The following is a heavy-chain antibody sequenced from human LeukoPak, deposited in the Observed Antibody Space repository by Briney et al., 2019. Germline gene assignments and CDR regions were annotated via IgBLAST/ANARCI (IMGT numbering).Heavy chain of an antibody. J-gene: IGHJ4*02. CDR1: GFTFSSYS. D-gene: IGHD6-13*01. CDR3: ARLGSPPRSDY. V-gene: IGHV3-21*01. CDR2: ISSSSTYI. Sequence: GGSLRLSCAASGFTFSSYSMNWVRQAPGKGLEWVSSISSSSTYINYADSVKGRFTISRDNAKNSLYLQMNSLRAEDTAVYYCARLGSPPRSDYWGQGTLVTVSS.